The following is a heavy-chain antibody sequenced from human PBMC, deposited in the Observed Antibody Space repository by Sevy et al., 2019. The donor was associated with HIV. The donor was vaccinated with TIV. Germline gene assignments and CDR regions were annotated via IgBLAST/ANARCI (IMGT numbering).Heavy chain of an antibody. Sequence: GGSLRLSCAASGFTFSSYAMSWFRQAPGKGLEWVSTIRDSGESTYNADSVKGRFTISRDNSKNTLYLQMNSLRADDTAVYYCATGGDFWSGYSNDAFDIWVQGTMVTVSS. CDR1: GFTFSSYA. D-gene: IGHD3-3*01. CDR2: IRDSGEST. CDR3: ATGGDFWSGYSNDAFDI. J-gene: IGHJ3*02. V-gene: IGHV3-23*01.